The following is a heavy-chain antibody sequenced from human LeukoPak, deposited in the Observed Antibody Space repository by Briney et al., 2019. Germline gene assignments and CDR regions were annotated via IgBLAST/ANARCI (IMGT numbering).Heavy chain of an antibody. CDR3: AKDINYDFWSGYDAMDV. J-gene: IGHJ6*03. CDR1: GFTFSSYW. Sequence: GGSLRLSCAASGFTFSSYWMSWVRQAPGKGLEWVANIKQDGSEKYYVDSVKGRFTISRDNAKNSLYLQMNSLRAEDTALYYCAKDINYDFWSGYDAMDVWGKGTTVTVSS. D-gene: IGHD3-3*01. V-gene: IGHV3-7*03. CDR2: IKQDGSEK.